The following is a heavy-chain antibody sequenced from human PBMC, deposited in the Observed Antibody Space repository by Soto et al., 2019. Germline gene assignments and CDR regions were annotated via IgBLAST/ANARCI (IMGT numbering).Heavy chain of an antibody. CDR2: IRSKANSYAT. D-gene: IGHD3-22*01. V-gene: IGHV3-73*01. CDR3: TGSYYDRPYDAFDI. Sequence: PGGSLRLSCAASGFTFSGSAMRWVRQASGKGLEWVGRIRSKANSYATAYAASVKGRFTISRDDSKNTAYLQMNSLKTEDTAVYYCTGSYYDRPYDAFDIWGQGTMVTVSS. J-gene: IGHJ3*02. CDR1: GFTFSGSA.